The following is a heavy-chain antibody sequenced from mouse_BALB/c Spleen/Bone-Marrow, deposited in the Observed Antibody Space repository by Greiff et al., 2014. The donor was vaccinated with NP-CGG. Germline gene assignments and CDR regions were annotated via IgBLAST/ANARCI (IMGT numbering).Heavy chain of an antibody. Sequence: DVKLQESGGGLVQPGGSLRLSCATSGFTFTDYFMTWVRQPPGKALEWLGFIRNKANGYTTDYSASVKGRFTISRDNSQSILYLQMNTLRAEDSATYYCASILTFYAMDYWGQGTSVTVSS. CDR3: ASILTFYAMDY. CDR1: GFTFTDYF. V-gene: IGHV7-3*02. D-gene: IGHD4-1*01. J-gene: IGHJ4*01. CDR2: IRNKANGYTT.